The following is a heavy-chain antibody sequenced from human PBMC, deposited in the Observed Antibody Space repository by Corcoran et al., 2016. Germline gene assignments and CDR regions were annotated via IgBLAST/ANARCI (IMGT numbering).Heavy chain of an antibody. Sequence: QVQLVASGGGVVQPGRSLRLSCAASGFTFSSYGMHWVRQAPGKGLECVAVISYDGSNKYYADSVKGRFTISRDNSKNTLSLQMNSLGAEETAVYYSAKGAAGYKMLSAADYWGQRTLVTVSS. D-gene: IGHD1-20*01. CDR3: AKGAAGYKMLSAADY. CDR2: ISYDGSNK. V-gene: IGHV3-30*18. J-gene: IGHJ4*02. CDR1: GFTFSSYG.